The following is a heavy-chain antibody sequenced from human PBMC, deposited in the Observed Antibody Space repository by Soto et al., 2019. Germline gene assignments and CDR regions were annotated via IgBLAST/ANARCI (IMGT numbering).Heavy chain of an antibody. Sequence: QVQLVESGGGVVQPGRSLRLSCAASGFTFSSYGMHWVRQAPGKGLEWVAVIWYDGSNKYYADSVKGRFTISRDNSKNTLYLQMNSLRAEDTAVYYCARDRVNYDSSGYQYCFDYWGQGTLVTVSS. CDR2: IWYDGSNK. J-gene: IGHJ4*02. V-gene: IGHV3-33*01. D-gene: IGHD3-22*01. CDR3: ARDRVNYDSSGYQYCFDY. CDR1: GFTFSSYG.